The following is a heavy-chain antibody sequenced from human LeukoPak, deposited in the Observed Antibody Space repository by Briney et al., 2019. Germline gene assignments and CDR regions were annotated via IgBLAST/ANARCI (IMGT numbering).Heavy chain of an antibody. D-gene: IGHD6-6*01. Sequence: GASVKVSCKASGYTCTGYYMHWVRQAPGQGLEWLGWINPNSGGTNYAQKFQGRVTMTRDTSISTAYMELSRLRSDDTAVYYCAREGSSSSKGANIDYWGQGTLVTVSS. CDR3: AREGSSSSKGANIDY. CDR2: INPNSGGT. J-gene: IGHJ4*02. V-gene: IGHV1-2*02. CDR1: GYTCTGYY.